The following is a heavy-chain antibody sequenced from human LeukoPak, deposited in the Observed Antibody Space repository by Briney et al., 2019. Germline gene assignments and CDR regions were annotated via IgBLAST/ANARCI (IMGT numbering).Heavy chain of an antibody. D-gene: IGHD1-26*01. CDR2: IYHSGST. J-gene: IGHJ4*02. V-gene: IGHV4-30-2*01. CDR1: DGSISSGGYY. Sequence: SQTLSLTCTVSDGSISSGGYYWSWIRQPPGKGLEWIGYIYHSGSTYYNPSLKSRVTISVDRSKNQFSLKLSSVTAADTAVYYCARTSVGAHYFDYWGQGTLVTVSS. CDR3: ARTSVGAHYFDY.